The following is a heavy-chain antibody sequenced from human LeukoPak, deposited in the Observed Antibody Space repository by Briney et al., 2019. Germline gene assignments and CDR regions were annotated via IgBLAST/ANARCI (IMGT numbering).Heavy chain of an antibody. Sequence: GRPLRLPCAASESPFSSYATSWVPQAPGKGLERVSALSGSGGSTYYADSVKGRFTISRDNSKNTLYLQMNSLRAEDTAVYYCAKDQFSSSWNGGDYWGQGTLVTVSS. J-gene: IGHJ4*02. D-gene: IGHD6-13*01. V-gene: IGHV3-23*01. CDR2: LSGSGGST. CDR1: ESPFSSYA. CDR3: AKDQFSSSWNGGDY.